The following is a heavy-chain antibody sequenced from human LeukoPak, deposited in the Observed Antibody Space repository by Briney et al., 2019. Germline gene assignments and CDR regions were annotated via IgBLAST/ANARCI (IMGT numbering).Heavy chain of an antibody. CDR2: MNPNSGNT. CDR3: ARGDIVVVPAALTPYYYYYMDV. Sequence: ASVKVSCKASGGTFGSYAISWVRQAPGQGLEWMGWMNPNSGNTGYAQKFQGRVTMTRNTSISTAYMELSSLRSEDTAVYYCARGDIVVVPAALTPYYYYYMDVWGKGTTVTVSS. D-gene: IGHD2-2*01. J-gene: IGHJ6*03. CDR1: GGTFGSYA. V-gene: IGHV1-8*02.